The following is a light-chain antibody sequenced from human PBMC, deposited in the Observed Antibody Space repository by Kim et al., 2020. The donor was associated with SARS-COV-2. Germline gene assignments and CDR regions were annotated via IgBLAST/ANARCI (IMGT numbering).Light chain of an antibody. J-gene: IGLJ3*02. Sequence: GPSVTISGPGTSSDVGGDNYVPWYQQHPGKAPTLIIYDVSHRPSVVSNRFAGSKSGNTAPLTISGLQAEDETDYYCSSYTSSSTWVFGGGTQLTVL. V-gene: IGLV2-14*03. CDR1: SSDVGGDNY. CDR3: SSYTSSSTWV. CDR2: DVS.